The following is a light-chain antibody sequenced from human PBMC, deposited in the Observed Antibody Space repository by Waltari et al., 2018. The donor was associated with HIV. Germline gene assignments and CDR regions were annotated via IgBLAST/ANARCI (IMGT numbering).Light chain of an antibody. Sequence: QSALTQPASVSGSPGQSITISCTGTRSDVGGYNYVSWYQHHPGKAPKLMIYEVSNRPSGVSNRFSGSKSGNTASLTISGLQAEDEADYYCSSYTSSSTGVFGGGTKLTVL. CDR1: RSDVGGYNY. CDR3: SSYTSSSTGV. J-gene: IGLJ2*01. CDR2: EVS. V-gene: IGLV2-14*01.